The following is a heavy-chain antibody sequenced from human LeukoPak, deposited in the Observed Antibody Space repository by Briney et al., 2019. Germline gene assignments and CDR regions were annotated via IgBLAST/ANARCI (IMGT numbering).Heavy chain of an antibody. CDR3: ARGGVQQWLQDY. D-gene: IGHD5-18*01. Sequence: PGGSLRLSCTASGFTFSSYSMYWVRQAPGKGLEWVSSISSGSIYIYYADSVKGRFTISRDNAKNSLFLQMNSLRAEDSAVYYCARGGVQQWLQDYWGQGTLVTVSS. CDR1: GFTFSSYS. J-gene: IGHJ4*02. V-gene: IGHV3-21*01. CDR2: ISSGSIYI.